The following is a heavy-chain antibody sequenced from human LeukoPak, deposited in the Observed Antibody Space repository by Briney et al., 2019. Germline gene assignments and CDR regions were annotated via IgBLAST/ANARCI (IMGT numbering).Heavy chain of an antibody. D-gene: IGHD5-12*01. CDR1: GFTFSNSG. Sequence: GGSLRLSCVASGFTFSNSGMHWVRQAPGKGLEWVAVIPYDGRNKNYADSVKGRFTISRDDSKNTVVLLMDSLRAEDTAVYYCTKGYSGYDYAFDIWGQGTMVTV. CDR3: TKGYSGYDYAFDI. V-gene: IGHV3-30*18. CDR2: IPYDGRNK. J-gene: IGHJ3*02.